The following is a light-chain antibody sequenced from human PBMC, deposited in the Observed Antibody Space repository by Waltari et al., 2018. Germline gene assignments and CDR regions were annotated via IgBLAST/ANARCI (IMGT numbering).Light chain of an antibody. CDR2: EVS. Sequence: QSALTQPASVSGSPGQSINISCAGTSSDVGGSNYVPWYQQHPDKAPQLVIYEVSHRPPGVSSRFSGSKSGNTASLTISGLRAEDEADYYCSSYTSSSTLVFGGGTKVTVL. V-gene: IGLV2-14*01. CDR3: SSYTSSSTLV. J-gene: IGLJ2*01. CDR1: SSDVGGSNY.